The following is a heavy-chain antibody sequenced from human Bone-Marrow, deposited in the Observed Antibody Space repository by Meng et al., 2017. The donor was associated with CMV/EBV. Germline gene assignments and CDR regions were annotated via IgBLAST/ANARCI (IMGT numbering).Heavy chain of an antibody. V-gene: IGHV4-34*01. CDR1: GGSFSGYY. CDR2: INHSGST. J-gene: IGHJ6*02. D-gene: IGHD3-3*01. CDR3: ARDFGDFGMDV. Sequence: GSLRLSCAVYGGSFSGYYWSCIRQPPGKGLEWIGEINHSGSTNYNPSLKSRVTISVDTSKNQFSLKLSSVTAADTAVYYCARDFGDFGMDVWGQGTTVTVSS.